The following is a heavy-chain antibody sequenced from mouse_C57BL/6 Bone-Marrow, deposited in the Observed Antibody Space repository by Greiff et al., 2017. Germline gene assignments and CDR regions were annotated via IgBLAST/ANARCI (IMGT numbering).Heavy chain of an antibody. V-gene: IGHV1-72*01. D-gene: IGHD1-1*01. Sequence: VRLHQPGAELVKPGASVKLSAKASAYTFPSYWSHGVKQRPGRGLGWIGRFVPNSGGITYNEKFKSKAPLPVDKPSSTAYMQLSSLTSEDSAVYYCASAYYGSSLYAMDYWGQGTSVTVSS. CDR3: ASAYYGSSLYAMDY. CDR2: FVPNSGGI. CDR1: AYTFPSYW. J-gene: IGHJ4*01.